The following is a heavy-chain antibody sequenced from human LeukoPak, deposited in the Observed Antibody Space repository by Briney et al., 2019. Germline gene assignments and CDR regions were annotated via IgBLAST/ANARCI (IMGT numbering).Heavy chain of an antibody. V-gene: IGHV3-23*01. CDR2: ISGSGGST. Sequence: HPGGSLRLSCAASGFTFSSYAMSWVRQAPGQGLEWVSAISGSGGSTYYADSVKGRFTISRDNSKNTLYLQMNSLRAEDTAVYYCAKYGRSGDYDFWSGYLYYFDYWGQGTLVTVSS. CDR1: GFTFSSYA. CDR3: AKYGRSGDYDFWSGYLYYFDY. D-gene: IGHD3-3*01. J-gene: IGHJ4*02.